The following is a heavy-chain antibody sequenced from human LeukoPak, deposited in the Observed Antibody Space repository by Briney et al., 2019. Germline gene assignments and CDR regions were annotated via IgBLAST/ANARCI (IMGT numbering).Heavy chain of an antibody. CDR3: ARVSAAGTGFLDL. CDR1: GFTFSSYA. V-gene: IGHV3-7*01. Sequence: PGGSLRLSCAASGFTFSSYAMHWVRQAPGKGLEWVANIKQDGSAQNYVDSVKGRLTTSRDNAKNSLFLQMNSLRVEDTALYYCARVSAAGTGFLDLWGRGTLVLVSA. J-gene: IGHJ2*01. CDR2: IKQDGSAQ. D-gene: IGHD6-13*01.